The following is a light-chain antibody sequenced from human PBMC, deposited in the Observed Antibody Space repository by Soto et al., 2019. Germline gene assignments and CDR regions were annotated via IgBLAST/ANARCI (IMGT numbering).Light chain of an antibody. CDR2: DAS. V-gene: IGKV1-5*01. CDR1: QSISSW. J-gene: IGKJ1*01. CDR3: KQYENYWT. Sequence: DIQMTQSPSTLSSSLEDRVTITCRASQSISSWLAWYHHKPGKAPKLLIYDASNLDSGVQSRFSGRGSGTDFSLPIRNLQPDDFATYYCKQYENYWTFGQGTKVDIK.